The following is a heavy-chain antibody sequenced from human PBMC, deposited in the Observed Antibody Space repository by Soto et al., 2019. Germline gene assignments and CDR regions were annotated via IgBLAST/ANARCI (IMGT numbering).Heavy chain of an antibody. CDR1: GYTFTSYG. CDR3: ARDANYDFWSGYYWGPYYYYYYGMDV. CDR2: ISAYNGNT. V-gene: IGHV1-18*04. J-gene: IGHJ6*02. D-gene: IGHD3-3*01. Sequence: ASVKVSCKASGYTFTSYGISWVRQAPGQGLEWIGWISAYNGNTNYAQKLQGRVTMTTDTSTSTAYMELRSLRSDDTAVYYCARDANYDFWSGYYWGPYYYYYYGMDVWGQGTTVTVSS.